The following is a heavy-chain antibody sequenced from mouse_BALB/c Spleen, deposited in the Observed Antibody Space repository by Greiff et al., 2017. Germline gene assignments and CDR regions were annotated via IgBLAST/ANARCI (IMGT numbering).Heavy chain of an antibody. CDR1: GYTFSSYW. CDR3: AGSGYRYPLCAMDY. V-gene: IGHV1-9*01. CDR2: ILPGSGST. J-gene: IGHJ4*01. Sequence: QVQLQQSGAELMKPGASVKISCKATGYTFSSYWIEWVKQRPGHGLEWIGEILPGSGSTNYNEKFKGKATFTADTSSNTAYMQLSSLTSEDSAVYYCAGSGYRYPLCAMDYWGQGTSVTVSS. D-gene: IGHD2-14*01.